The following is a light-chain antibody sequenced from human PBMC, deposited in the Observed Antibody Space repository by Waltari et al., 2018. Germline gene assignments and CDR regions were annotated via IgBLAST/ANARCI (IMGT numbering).Light chain of an antibody. CDR2: CDS. J-gene: IGLJ7*01. CDR1: NFGSKY. V-gene: IGLV3-21*01. Sequence: SYELTQPPSVSVSPGQTARITCGGDNFGSKYVHWYQQKPAQAPVVVINCDSDRPSGNPERFADSKSGNTATLTSSGVEAVDEADYYCQVWDSRSDHILFGGDTRLTVL. CDR3: QVWDSRSDHIL.